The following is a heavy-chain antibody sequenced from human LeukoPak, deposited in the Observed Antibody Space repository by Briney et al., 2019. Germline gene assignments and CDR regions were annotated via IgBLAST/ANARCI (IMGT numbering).Heavy chain of an antibody. V-gene: IGHV3-7*03. CDR2: IKADGTET. CDR3: AKEGRSLQTY. D-gene: IGHD5-24*01. J-gene: IGHJ4*02. Sequence: GGSLRLSCAASGFTFSSNWMSWVRLAPGKGLEWVANIKADGTETYYVDSVKGRFTISRDNAKNSLYLKMNSLRVEDTAVYYCAKEGRSLQTYWGQGTLVTVSS. CDR1: GFTFSSNW.